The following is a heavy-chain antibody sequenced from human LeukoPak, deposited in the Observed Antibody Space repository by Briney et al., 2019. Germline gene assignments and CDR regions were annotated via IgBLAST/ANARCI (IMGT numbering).Heavy chain of an antibody. CDR1: GYTFTSHG. J-gene: IGHJ4*02. V-gene: IGHV1-18*01. Sequence: ASVKVSCRASGYTFTSHGISWVRQAPGQGLEWMGWISAYNGNTNYAQKLQGRVTMTTDTSTSTAYMELRSLRSDDTAVYYCARDYRVSWGTTDYFDYWGQGTLVTVSS. CDR3: ARDYRVSWGTTDYFDY. D-gene: IGHD3-16*01. CDR2: ISAYNGNT.